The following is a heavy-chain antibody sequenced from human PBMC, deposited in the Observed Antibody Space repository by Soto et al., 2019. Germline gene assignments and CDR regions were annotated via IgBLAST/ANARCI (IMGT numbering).Heavy chain of an antibody. J-gene: IGHJ5*02. CDR3: ARRYDSSGYYH. V-gene: IGHV3-7*03. D-gene: IGHD3-22*01. Sequence: EVQVVESGGGVVQPGESLRLSCAASGFTFSNYWMSWVRQAPGKGLEWVANIKEDGSQTNYVDSVRGRFTISRDNAKNSLYLQMSSLRVDDTAVYYCARRYDSSGYYHWGQGTLVTVSS. CDR1: GFTFSNYW. CDR2: IKEDGSQT.